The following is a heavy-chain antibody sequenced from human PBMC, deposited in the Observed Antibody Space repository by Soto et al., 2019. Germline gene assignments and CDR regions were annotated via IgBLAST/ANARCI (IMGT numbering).Heavy chain of an antibody. V-gene: IGHV3-64*01. J-gene: IGHJ6*02. D-gene: IGHD4-17*01. CDR2: ISSNGGST. CDR3: ARACDYGGYYYGMDV. Sequence: EVQLVESGGGLVQPGGSLRLSCAASGFTFSRYAMHWVRQAPGKGLEYVSTISSNGGSTYYANSVKGRFTISRDNSKXTMYLQMGSLRAEDMAVYYCARACDYGGYYYGMDVWGQGTTVTVSS. CDR1: GFTFSRYA.